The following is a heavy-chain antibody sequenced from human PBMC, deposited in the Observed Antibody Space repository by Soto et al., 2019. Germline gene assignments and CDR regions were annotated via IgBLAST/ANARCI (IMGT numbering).Heavy chain of an antibody. D-gene: IGHD7-27*01. CDR3: ARASLPKGAMGIITAFDI. CDR1: GFTFSSYS. Sequence: GGSLRLSCAASGFTFSSYSMNWVRQAPGKGLEWVSSISSSSSYIYYADSVKGRFTISRDNAKNSLYLQMNSLRAEDTAVYYCARASLPKGAMGIITAFDIWGQGTMVTVSS. J-gene: IGHJ3*02. CDR2: ISSSSSYI. V-gene: IGHV3-21*01.